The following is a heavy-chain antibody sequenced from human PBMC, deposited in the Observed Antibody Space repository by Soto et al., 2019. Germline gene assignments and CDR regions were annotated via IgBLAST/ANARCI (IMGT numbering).Heavy chain of an antibody. V-gene: IGHV5-51*01. CDR1: GYSFTSYW. CDR3: ASLPLRGSGWYYFDY. Sequence: GESLKISCKGSGYSFTSYWIGWVRQMPGKGLEWMGIIYPGDSDTRYSPSFQGQVTISADKSISTAYLQWSSLKASDTAMYYCASLPLRGSGWYYFDYWGQGTLVTVS. D-gene: IGHD6-19*01. CDR2: IYPGDSDT. J-gene: IGHJ4*02.